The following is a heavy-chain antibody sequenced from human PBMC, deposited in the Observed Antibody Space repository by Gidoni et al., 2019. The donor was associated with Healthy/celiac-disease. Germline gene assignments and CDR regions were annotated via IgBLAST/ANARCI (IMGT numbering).Heavy chain of an antibody. V-gene: IGHV1-69*12. D-gene: IGHD5-18*01. CDR1: AATLSSNA. J-gene: IGHJ6*02. Sequence: QDQLVQSGAAVMKPGSSVQVSCKASAATLSSNAIRWVRQATGQGLEWMGGIITMCGTANDAQKVQGRVTITADESTSTAYRELSSLRAEDTAMYYRARGRGYSYGVDYYYYGMDVWGQGTTVTVS. CDR2: IITMCGTA. CDR3: ARGRGYSYGVDYYYYGMDV.